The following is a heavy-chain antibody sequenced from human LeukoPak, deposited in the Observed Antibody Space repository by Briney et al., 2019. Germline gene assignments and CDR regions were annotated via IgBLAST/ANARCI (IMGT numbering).Heavy chain of an antibody. CDR2: VSYDGSTT. J-gene: IGHJ4*02. V-gene: IGHV3-30-3*01. CDR1: GFTFSAYV. D-gene: IGHD5-18*01. Sequence: GGSLRLSCAASGFTFSAYVMHWVRQAPDKGLDWVALVSYDGSTTYYSDSVKGRFTVSRDNSKNTVYLEMNSLRPEDTALYYCARGFSYGSSPHYWGLGTLVTVSS. CDR3: ARGFSYGSSPHY.